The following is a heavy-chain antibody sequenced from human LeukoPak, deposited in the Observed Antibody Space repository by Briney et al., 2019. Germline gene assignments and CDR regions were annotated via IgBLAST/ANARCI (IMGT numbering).Heavy chain of an antibody. V-gene: IGHV3-7*01. CDR2: IKQDGSEK. J-gene: IGHJ4*02. Sequence: GGSLRLSCAASGFTFSGYWMSWVRQAPGKGLEWVANIKQDGSEKYYVDSVKGRFTISRGNAKNSLFLQMNSLRAEDTAVYYCAREAYDSSLYWGQGTLVTVSS. CDR1: GFTFSGYW. CDR3: AREAYDSSLY. D-gene: IGHD3-22*01.